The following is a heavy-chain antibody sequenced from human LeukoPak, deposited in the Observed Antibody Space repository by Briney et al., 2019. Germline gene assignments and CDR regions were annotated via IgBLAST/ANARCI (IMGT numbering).Heavy chain of an antibody. J-gene: IGHJ5*01. CDR1: GFTFSNYW. CDR2: IKGDGSDT. CDR3: ARAPNWFDS. Sequence: PGGSLRLSCAASGFTFSNYWMHWVRQAPGKGLVWVSRIKGDGSDTRYADSVKGRFTISRDNAKNTLYLQMNSLRAEDTAVYYCARAPNWFDSWGQGTLVTVSS. V-gene: IGHV3-74*01.